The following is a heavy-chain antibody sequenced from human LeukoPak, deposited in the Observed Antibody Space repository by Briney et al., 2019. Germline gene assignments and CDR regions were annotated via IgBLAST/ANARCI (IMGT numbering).Heavy chain of an antibody. CDR3: ARDGPYCIGGSCFVSYSYYYMDF. D-gene: IGHD2-15*01. Sequence: GGSLRLSCAASGFTFSGYSMNWVRQAPGKGLEWVSSISSSSSYIYYADSVKGRFTISRDNAKNSLYLQMNSLRAEDTAVYYFARDGPYCIGGSCFVSYSYYYMDFWGKGTTVPVSS. CDR2: ISSSSSYI. J-gene: IGHJ6*03. CDR1: GFTFSGYS. V-gene: IGHV3-21*01.